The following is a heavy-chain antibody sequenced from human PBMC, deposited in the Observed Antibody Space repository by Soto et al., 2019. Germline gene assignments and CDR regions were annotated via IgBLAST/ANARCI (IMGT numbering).Heavy chain of an antibody. CDR3: ARDPQSPGAFDI. CDR1: GGTFSSYA. D-gene: IGHD2-2*01. Sequence: QVQLVQSGAEVKKPGSSVKVSCKASGGTFSSYAISWVRQAPGQGLEWMGGIIPIFGTANYAQKFQGRVTITADESTSTAYRELSSLRSEDTDVYYCARDPQSPGAFDIWGQGTMVTVSS. V-gene: IGHV1-69*01. J-gene: IGHJ3*02. CDR2: IIPIFGTA.